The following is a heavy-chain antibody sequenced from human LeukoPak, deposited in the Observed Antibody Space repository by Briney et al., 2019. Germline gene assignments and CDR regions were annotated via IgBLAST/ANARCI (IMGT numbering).Heavy chain of an antibody. CDR2: IMQDGSDK. J-gene: IGHJ4*02. Sequence: PGGSLRLSCAASGFTFSSSWMSWVRQAPGKGLEWVANIMQDGSDKYYVDSVKGRFTISRDNAKNSLYLQMNSLRAEDTAVYYCARDKSTYMTLFDYWGQGTLVTVSS. CDR3: ARDKSTYMTLFDY. CDR1: GFTFSSSW. D-gene: IGHD4-11*01. V-gene: IGHV3-7*01.